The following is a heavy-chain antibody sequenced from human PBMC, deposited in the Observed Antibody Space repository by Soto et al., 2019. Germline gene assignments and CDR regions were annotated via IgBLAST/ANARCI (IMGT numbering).Heavy chain of an antibody. CDR3: TTAGYYYDSSGYRRTYFDY. Sequence: GGSLRLSCAASGFTFSNAWMNWVRQAPGKGLEWVGRIKSKTDGGTTDYAAPVKGRFTISRDDSKNTLYLQMNSLKTEDTAVYYCTTAGYYYDSSGYRRTYFDYWGQGTLVTVSS. D-gene: IGHD3-22*01. V-gene: IGHV3-15*07. CDR2: IKSKTDGGTT. CDR1: GFTFSNAW. J-gene: IGHJ4*02.